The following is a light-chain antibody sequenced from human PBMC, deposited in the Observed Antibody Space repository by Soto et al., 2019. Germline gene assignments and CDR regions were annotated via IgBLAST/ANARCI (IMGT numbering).Light chain of an antibody. CDR1: QSVSSTY. CDR2: GAS. J-gene: IGKJ2*01. CDR3: QQYGSSSYT. V-gene: IGKV3-20*01. Sequence: EIVLTQSPGTLSLSPGERATLSCRASQSVSSTYLAWYQQNPGQAPRLLIYGASSRATGIPDRFSGSGSGTDFTLTISRLEPEDFAVHFCQQYGSSSYTFGQGTKLEIK.